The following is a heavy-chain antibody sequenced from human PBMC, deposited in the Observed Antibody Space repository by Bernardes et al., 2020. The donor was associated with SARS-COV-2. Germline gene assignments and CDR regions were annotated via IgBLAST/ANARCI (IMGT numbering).Heavy chain of an antibody. Sequence: GWSLRLSCVASGFTFSKNAMTWVRQVPGKGLEWVAAISDIGGSTYYAESVKGRFTISRDNSRNTLYLEMNSLRAEDTAVYYCSKNAKYSSSSMEVWGQGTTVTVS. D-gene: IGHD6-6*01. V-gene: IGHV3-23*01. J-gene: IGHJ6*02. CDR1: GFTFSKNA. CDR2: ISDIGGST. CDR3: SKNAKYSSSSMEV.